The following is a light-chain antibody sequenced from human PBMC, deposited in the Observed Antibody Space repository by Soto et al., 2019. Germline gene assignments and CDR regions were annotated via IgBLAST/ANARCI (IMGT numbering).Light chain of an antibody. CDR1: QRISSW. CDR3: QQANSVPWT. V-gene: IGKV1-12*01. J-gene: IGKJ1*01. Sequence: IPMTQSPSSVSASVGDRVILTCRASQRISSWLAWYHQRPGKAPKLLIYATSTLETGVPSRFNGSGSGRDFTLTISSLQPEDLGTYFCQQANSVPWTFGQGTKVEVK. CDR2: ATS.